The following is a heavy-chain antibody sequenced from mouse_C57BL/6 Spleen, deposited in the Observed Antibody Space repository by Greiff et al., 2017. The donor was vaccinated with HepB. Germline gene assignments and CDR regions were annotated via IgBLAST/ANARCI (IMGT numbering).Heavy chain of an antibody. Sequence: QVQLKQPGAELVKPGASVKLSCKASGYTFTSYWMHWVKQRPGQGLEWIGMIHPNSGSTNYNEKFKSKATLTVDKSSSTAYMQLSSLTSEDSAVYYCARWGYYGLDYWGQGTTLTVSS. CDR1: GYTFTSYW. D-gene: IGHD1-1*01. J-gene: IGHJ2*01. CDR3: ARWGYYGLDY. V-gene: IGHV1-64*01. CDR2: IHPNSGST.